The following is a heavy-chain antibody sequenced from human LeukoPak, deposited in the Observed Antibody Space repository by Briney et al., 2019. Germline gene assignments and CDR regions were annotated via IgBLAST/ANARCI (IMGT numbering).Heavy chain of an antibody. CDR1: GFTVSNNY. CDR2: IYGGGST. D-gene: IGHD3-16*01. Sequence: PGGSLRLSCAASGFTVSNNYMSWVRQAPGKGLEWVSVIYGGGSTYYADSVKGRLTISRDSSKNTLSLQMNSLRAEDTAVYFCARRFYGMDAWGQGTTVTVSS. V-gene: IGHV3-53*01. J-gene: IGHJ6*02. CDR3: ARRFYGMDA.